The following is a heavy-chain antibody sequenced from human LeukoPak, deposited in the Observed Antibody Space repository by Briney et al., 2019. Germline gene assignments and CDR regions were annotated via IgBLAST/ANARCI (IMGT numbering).Heavy chain of an antibody. CDR2: ISYDGSNK. CDR3: ARGPKYYYDDSAYYYGYFDY. V-gene: IGHV3-30-3*01. CDR1: AFTFSYYA. J-gene: IGHJ4*02. D-gene: IGHD3-22*01. Sequence: GGSPRLSCAASAFTFSYYAMHWVRQAPGKGLEWVAVISYDGSNKYYADSVKGRFTISRDSSKNTLYLQMNSLRSEDTAVYYCARGPKYYYDDSAYYYGYFDYWGQGTLVTVSS.